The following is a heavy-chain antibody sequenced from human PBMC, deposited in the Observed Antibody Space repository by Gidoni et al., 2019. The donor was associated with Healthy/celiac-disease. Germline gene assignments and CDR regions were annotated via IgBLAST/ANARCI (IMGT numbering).Heavy chain of an antibody. CDR3: ARDRWTMGPSMDV. D-gene: IGHD3-10*01. Sequence: EVQLVESGGGLVQPGGSLRLSCAASGFTFSSYSMNWVRQAPGKGLEWVSYISSSSSTIYYADSVKGRFTISRDNAKNSLYLQMNSLRAEDTAVYYCARDRWTMGPSMDVWGQGTTVTVSS. J-gene: IGHJ6*02. CDR1: GFTFSSYS. V-gene: IGHV3-48*01. CDR2: ISSSSSTI.